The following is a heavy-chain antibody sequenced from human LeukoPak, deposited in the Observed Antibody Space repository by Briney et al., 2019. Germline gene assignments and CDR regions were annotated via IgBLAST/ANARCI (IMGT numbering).Heavy chain of an antibody. V-gene: IGHV3-23*01. D-gene: IGHD1-26*01. Sequence: PGGSLRLSCAASGFTVSSNYMSWVRQAPGKGLEWVSAISGSGGSTYYADSVKGRFTISRDNSKNTLYLQMNSLRAEDTAVYYCAKDSYSGSYSWWGQGTLVTVSS. CDR2: ISGSGGST. J-gene: IGHJ4*02. CDR1: GFTVSSNY. CDR3: AKDSYSGSYSW.